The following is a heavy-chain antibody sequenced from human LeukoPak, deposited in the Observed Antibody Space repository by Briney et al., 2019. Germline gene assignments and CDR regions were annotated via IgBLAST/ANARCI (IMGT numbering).Heavy chain of an antibody. J-gene: IGHJ4*02. CDR1: GDSVSSNSAA. D-gene: IGHD6-13*01. Sequence: SQTLSLTCAISGDSVSSNSAAWSWLRQSPSRGLEWLGRTYHRSKLYNDYAASVKSRITIKPDTSKNQFSLQLNSVTPGDTAVYYCASMAATGRGDYWGQGTLVTVSS. CDR2: TYHRSKLYN. CDR3: ASMAATGRGDY. V-gene: IGHV6-1*01.